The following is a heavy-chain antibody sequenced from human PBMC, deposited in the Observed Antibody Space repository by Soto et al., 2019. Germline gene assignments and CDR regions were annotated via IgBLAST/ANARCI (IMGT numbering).Heavy chain of an antibody. J-gene: IGHJ4*02. V-gene: IGHV1-69*13. CDR2: FIPVYRTL. CDR1: GGSFGKSA. Sequence: ASVKVSCKASGGSFGKSAINWVRQTPGQGLEWLGGFIPVYRTLNYAQRFQGRVTITADESTGTAYMTLSSLASDDTAVYYCATGVIWIGYFTVDSWGQGTRVTVSS. CDR3: ATGVIWIGYFTVDS. D-gene: IGHD3-3*01.